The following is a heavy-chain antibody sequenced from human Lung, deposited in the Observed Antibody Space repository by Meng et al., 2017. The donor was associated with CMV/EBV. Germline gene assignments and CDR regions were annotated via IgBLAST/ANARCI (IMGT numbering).Heavy chain of an antibody. Sequence: VQLQESVPGLVKPTRPLSLTCAVSGGSSSSSNWWRWFRQPPGKGLEWIGEVYHSGSANYNSSLKSQVTISVDKSKNQFSLKLSSVTAADTAVYFCASFPPPGKQWLVTDYWGQGTLVTVSS. D-gene: IGHD6-19*01. J-gene: IGHJ4*02. CDR1: GGSSSSSNW. CDR3: ASFPPPGKQWLVTDY. V-gene: IGHV4-4*01. CDR2: VYHSGSA.